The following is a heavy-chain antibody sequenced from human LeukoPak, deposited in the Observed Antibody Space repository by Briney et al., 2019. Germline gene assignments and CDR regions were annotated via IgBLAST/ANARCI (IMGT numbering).Heavy chain of an antibody. D-gene: IGHD2/OR15-2a*01. CDR1: GFTFSSYD. CDR3: ARDLGTGTTYTNRFDL. V-gene: IGHV3-13*01. J-gene: IGHJ5*02. CDR2: IGITGAT. Sequence: GGSLRLSCTASGFTFSSYDIHWARQATGKGLEWVSAIGITGATYYLASVKGRFTISRENAKNSLYLQMNSLTAGDTAVYYCARDLGTGTTYTNRFDLWGLGTLVTVSS.